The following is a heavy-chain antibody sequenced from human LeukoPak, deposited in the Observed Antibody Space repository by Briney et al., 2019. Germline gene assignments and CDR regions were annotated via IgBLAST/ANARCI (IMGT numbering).Heavy chain of an antibody. CDR1: GYTFTSYD. CDR3: ARGGKQLAHDAFDI. D-gene: IGHD6-6*01. V-gene: IGHV1-8*03. J-gene: IGHJ3*02. CDR2: MNPNSGNT. Sequence: GASVKVSCKASGYTFTSYDINWVRQATGQGLEWMGWMNPNSGNTGYAQKFQGRVTITRNTSISTAYMELSSLRSEDTAVYYCARGGKQLAHDAFDIWGQRTMVTVSS.